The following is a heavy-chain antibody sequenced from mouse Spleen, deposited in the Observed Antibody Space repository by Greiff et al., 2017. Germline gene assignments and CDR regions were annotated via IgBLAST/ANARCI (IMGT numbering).Heavy chain of an antibody. Sequence: VKLMESGAELVRPGASVTLSCKASGYTFTDYEMHWVKQTPVHGLEWIGAIDPETGGTAYNQKFKGKAILTADKSSSTAYMELRSLTSEDSAVYYCTRSGVDFDYWGQGTTLTVSS. CDR2: IDPETGGT. J-gene: IGHJ2*01. D-gene: IGHD1-3*01. V-gene: IGHV1-15*01. CDR1: GYTFTDYE. CDR3: TRSGVDFDY.